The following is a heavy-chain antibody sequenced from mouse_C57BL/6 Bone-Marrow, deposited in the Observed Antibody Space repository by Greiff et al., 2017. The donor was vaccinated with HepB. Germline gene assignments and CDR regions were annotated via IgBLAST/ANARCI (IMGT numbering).Heavy chain of an antibody. Sequence: QVQLQQSGAELVMPGASVKLSCKASGYTFTSYWMHWVKQRPGQGLEWIGEIDPSDSYTNYNQKFKGKSTLTVDKSSSTAYMQLSSLTSEDSAVYYCARWDRYYFDYWGQGTTLTVSS. CDR3: ARWDRYYFDY. CDR1: GYTFTSYW. J-gene: IGHJ2*01. CDR2: IDPSDSYT. D-gene: IGHD4-1*01. V-gene: IGHV1-69*01.